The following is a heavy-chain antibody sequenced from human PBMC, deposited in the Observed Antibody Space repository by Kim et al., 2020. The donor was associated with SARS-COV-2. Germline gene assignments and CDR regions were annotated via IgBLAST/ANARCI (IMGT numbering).Heavy chain of an antibody. CDR3: AKDIVVVPAATLDY. J-gene: IGHJ4*02. V-gene: IGHV3-23*01. D-gene: IGHD2-2*01. Sequence: ADSVKGRLTNSRDTSKNTMYLQMNSLRAEDTAIYYCAKDIVVVPAATLDYWGQGTLVTVSS.